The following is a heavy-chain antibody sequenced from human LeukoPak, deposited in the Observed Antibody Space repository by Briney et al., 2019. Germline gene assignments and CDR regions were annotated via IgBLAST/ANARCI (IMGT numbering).Heavy chain of an antibody. V-gene: IGHV1-18*01. CDR1: GYTSSIYG. CDR3: ARDVPGSIGTTARFDP. CDR2: ISTYNVNT. D-gene: IGHD1-1*01. Sequence: ASVKVSFTSSGYTSSIYGISWMRQAPGQGLEWMGWISTYNVNTNYAQKFQGRVTMTTDTSTSTAYMELRSLRSDDTAVYYCARDVPGSIGTTARFDPWGQGTLVTVSS. J-gene: IGHJ5*02.